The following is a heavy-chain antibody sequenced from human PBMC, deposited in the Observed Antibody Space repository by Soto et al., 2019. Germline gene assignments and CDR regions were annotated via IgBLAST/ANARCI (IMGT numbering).Heavy chain of an antibody. V-gene: IGHV1-18*01. D-gene: IGHD3-10*01. CDR1: GYIFITYG. J-gene: IGHJ4*01. CDR2: ISPYNGNT. Sequence: ASVKGSCKASGYIFITYGISWVRQAPGQGLEWLGRISPYNGNTNYAQNLQGRVTMTTDTSTSTAYMELRSLRSDDTAVYYCARDLDGSGSYYTDHWG. CDR3: ARDLDGSGSYYTDH.